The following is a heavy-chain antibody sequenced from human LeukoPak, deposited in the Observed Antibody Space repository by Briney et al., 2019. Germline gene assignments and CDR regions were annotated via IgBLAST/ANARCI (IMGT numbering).Heavy chain of an antibody. CDR3: AREAEEDGYNS. CDR2: IIPIFGTA. Sequence: SVKVSCKASGYSFTGYYMHWVRQAPGQGLEWMGGIIPIFGTANYAQKFQGRVTITADESTSTAYMELSSLRSEDTAVYYCAREAEEDGYNSWGQGTLVTVSS. CDR1: GYSFTGYY. J-gene: IGHJ5*02. D-gene: IGHD5-24*01. V-gene: IGHV1-69*13.